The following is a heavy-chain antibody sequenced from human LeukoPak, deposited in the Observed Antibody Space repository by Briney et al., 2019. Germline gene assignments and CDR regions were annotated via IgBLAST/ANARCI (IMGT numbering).Heavy chain of an antibody. CDR3: AALYSGSYYQLDY. D-gene: IGHD1-26*01. V-gene: IGHV3-30*04. Sequence: GGSLRLSCAASGFTFSSYAMHCVRQAPGKGLEWVAVISYDGSNKYYADSVKGRFTISRDNSKNTLYLQMSSLRAEDTAVYYCAALYSGSYYQLDYWGQGTLVTVSS. J-gene: IGHJ4*02. CDR1: GFTFSSYA. CDR2: ISYDGSNK.